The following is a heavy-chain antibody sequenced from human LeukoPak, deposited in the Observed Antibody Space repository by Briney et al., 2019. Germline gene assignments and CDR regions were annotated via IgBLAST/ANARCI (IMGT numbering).Heavy chain of an antibody. D-gene: IGHD2-21*02. Sequence: SVKVSCKASGYTFTYRYLHWVRQAPGQALEWMGWITPFNGNTNYAQKFQDRVTVTRDRSMSTAYMELSSLRSEDTAMYYCARSRPFYCGGDCYHDALDIWGQGTMVTVSS. CDR3: ARSRPFYCGGDCYHDALDI. CDR1: GYTFTYRY. J-gene: IGHJ3*02. V-gene: IGHV1-45*02. CDR2: ITPFNGNT.